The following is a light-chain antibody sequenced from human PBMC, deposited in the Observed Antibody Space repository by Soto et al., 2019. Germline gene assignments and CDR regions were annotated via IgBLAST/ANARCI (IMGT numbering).Light chain of an antibody. CDR1: QSVSSN. CDR3: QQYNNWPRPLT. Sequence: EIVMTQSPATLSVSPGERATLSCRASQSVSSNLAWYQQKPGQAPRLLIYGASTRATGIPARFSGSGSGTEFTLNISSLQSEDFAVYYCQQYNNWPRPLTFGGGTKVEIK. V-gene: IGKV3-15*01. CDR2: GAS. J-gene: IGKJ4*01.